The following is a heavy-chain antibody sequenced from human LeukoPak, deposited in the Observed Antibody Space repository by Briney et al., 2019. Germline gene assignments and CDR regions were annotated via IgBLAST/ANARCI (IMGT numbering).Heavy chain of an antibody. CDR1: GASISSYY. CDR3: AGTALHCSGGSCYSGADY. CDR2: IYSSGST. V-gene: IGHV4-4*07. J-gene: IGHJ4*02. D-gene: IGHD2-15*01. Sequence: SETLSLTSTVSGASISSYYWSWIRQPAGKGLEWIGRIYSSGSTNYNPSLKSRVTMSVDTSRNQFSLKLSAVTAADTAVYYCAGTALHCSGGSCYSGADYWGQGTLVTVSS.